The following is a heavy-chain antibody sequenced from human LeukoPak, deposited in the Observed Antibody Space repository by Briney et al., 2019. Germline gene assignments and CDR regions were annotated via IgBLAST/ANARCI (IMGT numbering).Heavy chain of an antibody. CDR3: AREGGDPRWLDP. Sequence: SETLSLTCTVSGGSISSYYWTWIRQSAGKGLEWIGRINTSGSTNYNPSLRSRVTMSVNTSKNQFSLNLTSVAAADTAVYSCAREGGDPRWLDPWGQGTLVTVSS. CDR1: GGSISSYY. J-gene: IGHJ5*02. D-gene: IGHD6-25*01. CDR2: INTSGST. V-gene: IGHV4-4*07.